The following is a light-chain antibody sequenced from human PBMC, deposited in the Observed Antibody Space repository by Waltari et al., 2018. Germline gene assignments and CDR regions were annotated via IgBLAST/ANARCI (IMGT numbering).Light chain of an antibody. CDR1: QTLTTY. Sequence: DIQLTHPPSYLSASVADRVTIPCRASQTLTTYLNWSQQRPGTAPKFLIYAASNLETGVPSRFSGGGSGTDFTLTISGLQPDDFATYYCQQSYSTPYTFGQGTKLEIK. J-gene: IGKJ2*01. V-gene: IGKV1-39*01. CDR3: QQSYSTPYT. CDR2: AAS.